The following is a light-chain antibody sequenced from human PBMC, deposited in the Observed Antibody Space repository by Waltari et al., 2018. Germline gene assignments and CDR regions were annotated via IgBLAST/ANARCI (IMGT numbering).Light chain of an antibody. CDR3: QQYNRWPPGT. CDR2: RAS. CDR1: QNIGSA. Sequence: TVVTQSPATLSVSPGERATLSCRTSQNIGSALAWYQQKPGQAPRLLIYRASTRAAGIPDRFSGSGSETEFTLTISSLQSEDSAVYYCQQYNRWPPGTFGQGTKVEI. V-gene: IGKV3D-15*01. J-gene: IGKJ1*01.